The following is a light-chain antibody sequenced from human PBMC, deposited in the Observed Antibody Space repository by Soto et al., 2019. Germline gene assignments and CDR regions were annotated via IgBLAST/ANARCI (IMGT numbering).Light chain of an antibody. CDR2: EDN. CDR1: SGSIASNY. CDR3: QSYDSSNPMV. Sequence: NFMLTQPYSVSESPGKTVTISCTRSSGSIASNYVQWYQQRPGSAPTTVIYEDNERPSGVPDRFSGSIDSSSNSASLTISGLKTEDEADYYCQSYDSSNPMVFGGGTKVTVL. J-gene: IGLJ3*02. V-gene: IGLV6-57*04.